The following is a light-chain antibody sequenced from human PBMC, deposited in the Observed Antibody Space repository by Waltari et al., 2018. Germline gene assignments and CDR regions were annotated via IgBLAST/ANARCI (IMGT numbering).Light chain of an antibody. Sequence: DIVMTQSPLSLPVTPREPPSISCRSSQSLLHSNGYNYLDWYRQNPGQSPQLLIYFGSNRASGVPDRFSGSGSGTDFTLKISRVEAEDVGVYYCMQALQTPLTFGGGTKVEIK. V-gene: IGKV2-28*01. CDR1: QSLLHSNGYNY. CDR3: MQALQTPLT. J-gene: IGKJ4*01. CDR2: FGS.